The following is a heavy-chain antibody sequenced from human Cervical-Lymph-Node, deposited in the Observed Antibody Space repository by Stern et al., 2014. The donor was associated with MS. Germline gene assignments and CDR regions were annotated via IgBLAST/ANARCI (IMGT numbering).Heavy chain of an antibody. CDR2: IFPVFGTP. CDR3: ALSSETSDRWYSLGYDL. Sequence: QLVQSGAEATKPGSSGKVSCKASGGTFSKFPSSWVRQAPGQGLEWMGGIFPVFGTPTYAQEFRGRVTITADVSTSTVYMELSSLRSDDTAVYYCALSSETSDRWYSLGYDLWGQGTLVTVSS. D-gene: IGHD6-13*01. J-gene: IGHJ5*02. V-gene: IGHV1-69*01. CDR1: GGTFSKFP.